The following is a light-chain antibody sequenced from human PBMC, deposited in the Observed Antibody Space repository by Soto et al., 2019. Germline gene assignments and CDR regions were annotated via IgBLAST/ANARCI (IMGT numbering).Light chain of an antibody. J-gene: IGLJ1*01. CDR1: SSDVGSYNR. V-gene: IGLV2-18*02. Sequence: QSALTQPPSVSGSPGQSVTISCTGTSSDVGSYNRVSWYQQPPGTATKLMISEVSNRPSGVPDRFSGSKSGNTASLTISWLQAEDEADYYCSSYTSSSTYVFGTGTKVTVL. CDR3: SSYTSSSTYV. CDR2: EVS.